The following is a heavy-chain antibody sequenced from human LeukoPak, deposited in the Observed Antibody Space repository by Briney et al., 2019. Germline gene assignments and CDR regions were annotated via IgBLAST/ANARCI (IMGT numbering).Heavy chain of an antibody. Sequence: SETLSLTCTVSGGSISSNSYYWGWIRQPPGKGLEWIGSIYYSGSTYYNPSLKSRVTISVDTSKNQFSLKLSSVTAADTAVYYCARGLGGSGSYYKRGLGYWGQGTLVTVSS. V-gene: IGHV4-39*07. CDR2: IYYSGST. CDR3: ARGLGGSGSYYKRGLGY. CDR1: GGSISSNSYY. J-gene: IGHJ4*02. D-gene: IGHD3-10*01.